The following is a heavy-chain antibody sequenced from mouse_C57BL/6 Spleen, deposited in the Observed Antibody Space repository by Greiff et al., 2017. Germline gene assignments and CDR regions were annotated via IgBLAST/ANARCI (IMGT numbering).Heavy chain of an antibody. J-gene: IGHJ2*01. CDR3: ARSGNWDY. CDR2: IDPSDSYT. D-gene: IGHD4-1*01. CDR1: GYTFTSYW. V-gene: IGHV1-50*01. Sequence: VQLQQPGAELVKPGASVKLSCKASGYTFTSYWMQWVKQRPGQGLEWIGEIDPSDSYTNYNQKFKGQATLTVDTSSSTAYMQLSSLTSEDSAVYYCARSGNWDYWGQGTTLTVSS.